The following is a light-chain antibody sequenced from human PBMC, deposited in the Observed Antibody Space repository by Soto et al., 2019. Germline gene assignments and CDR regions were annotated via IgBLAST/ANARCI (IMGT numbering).Light chain of an antibody. CDR2: GAS. J-gene: IGKJ4*01. V-gene: IGKV1-39*01. CDR1: QSISTY. Sequence: DIPMTQSPSSLSASIGDRITITCRASQSISTYLNWYQQKPGKAPNLLIYGASTLQSGVPSRFRGSGPATDFTLTISSLQPEDFATYYCQQSFITPPLTFGGGTKVEIK. CDR3: QQSFITPPLT.